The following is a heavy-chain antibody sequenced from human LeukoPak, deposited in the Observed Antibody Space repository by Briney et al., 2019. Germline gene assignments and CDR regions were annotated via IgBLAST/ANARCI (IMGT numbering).Heavy chain of an antibody. CDR1: GFTFHDYA. CDR3: AKGLGVASLIVDALDM. D-gene: IGHD3/OR15-3a*01. CDR2: IAWNSGSV. Sequence: GGSLRLSCAPSGFTFHDYAMHWVRHVTGKGLEWVSGIAWNSGSVLYADSVRGRFTISRDNAKNSLYLQMNSLRPEDMAFYSCAKGLGVASLIVDALDMWGQGTMVTV. J-gene: IGHJ3*02. V-gene: IGHV3-9*03.